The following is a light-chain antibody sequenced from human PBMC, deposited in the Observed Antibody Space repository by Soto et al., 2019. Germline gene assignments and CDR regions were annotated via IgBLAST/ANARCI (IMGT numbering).Light chain of an antibody. V-gene: IGKV3-15*01. CDR2: GAS. CDR3: QQYNNWPRT. CDR1: ESVSSN. J-gene: IGKJ1*01. Sequence: EIVMTQSPATLSVSPGERATLSCRASESVSSNLAWYQLKPGQAPRVLIYGASTRATGIPARFSGSGSGTEFTLTINSLQSEDFAVYYCQQYNNWPRTFGQGTKVDIK.